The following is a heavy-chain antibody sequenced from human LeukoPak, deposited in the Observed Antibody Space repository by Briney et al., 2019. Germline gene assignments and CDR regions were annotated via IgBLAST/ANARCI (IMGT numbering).Heavy chain of an antibody. CDR3: ARDRTGQQLISRKEYYYMDV. V-gene: IGHV3-66*01. D-gene: IGHD4-11*01. J-gene: IGHJ6*03. CDR2: IYSGGST. Sequence: GGSLRLSCAASGFTVSSNYMSWVRQAPGKGREWVSIIYSGGSTYYADSVKGRFTISRDNSKNTLYLQMNGLRAEDTAVYYCARDRTGQQLISRKEYYYMDVWGKGTTVTISS. CDR1: GFTVSSNY.